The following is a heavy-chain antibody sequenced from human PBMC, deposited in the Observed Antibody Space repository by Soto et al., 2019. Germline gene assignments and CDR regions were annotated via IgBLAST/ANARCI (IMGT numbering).Heavy chain of an antibody. CDR1: GFTFDDYA. V-gene: IGHV3-9*01. CDR2: ISWNSGSI. CDR3: AKPKYGSGSYYPDAFDI. D-gene: IGHD3-10*01. Sequence: GGSLRLSCAASGFTFDDYAMHWVRQAPGKGLEWVSGISWNSGSIGYADSVKGRFTISRDNAKNSLYLQMNSLRAEDTALYYCAKPKYGSGSYYPDAFDIWGQGTMVTVSS. J-gene: IGHJ3*02.